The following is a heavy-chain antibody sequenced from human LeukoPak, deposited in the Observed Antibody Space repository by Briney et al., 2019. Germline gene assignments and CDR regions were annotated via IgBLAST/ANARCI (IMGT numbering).Heavy chain of an antibody. J-gene: IGHJ4*02. CDR3: ARDLCSSTSCYRTVPFDY. CDR2: ISYDGSSK. CDR1: GFTFSSYA. Sequence: GGSLRLSCAASGFTFSSYAVHWVRQAPGKWLEWAAVISYDGSSKYYADSVKGRFTISRDNSKNTLYLQMNSLRSEDTAVYYCARDLCSSTSCYRTVPFDYWGQGTLVTVSS. V-gene: IGHV3-30-3*01. D-gene: IGHD2-2*01.